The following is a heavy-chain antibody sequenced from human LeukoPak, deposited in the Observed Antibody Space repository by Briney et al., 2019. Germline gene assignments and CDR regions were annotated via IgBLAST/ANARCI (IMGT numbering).Heavy chain of an antibody. CDR1: GASIGAFH. J-gene: IGHJ4*02. V-gene: IGHV4-4*07. CDR3: ARKDGDY. Sequence: PLETLYLTCTVSGASIGAFHWTWFRQPARKTLEWIGLIYSSGSTLLNPSLKTRVAMSLDLTKNQLSLRLTSLTAADTAMYYCARKDGDYWGQGTLVTVSS. CDR2: IYSSGST.